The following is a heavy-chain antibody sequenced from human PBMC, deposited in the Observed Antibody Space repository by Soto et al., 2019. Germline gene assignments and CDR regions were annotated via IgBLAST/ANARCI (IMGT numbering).Heavy chain of an antibody. CDR1: GFTINGKKY. D-gene: IGHD1-1*01. CDR2: LYDVDGS. CDR3: ATWDEREHAYDV. Sequence: DVQLVESGGGLIQPGESLRLSCVAFGFTINGKKYVAWVRQAPGKGLEWVSALYDVDGSFYADSVKGRFTTSSDRSKTTVYLQMSDLRPDDTAVYYCATWDEREHAYDVWGQGTTVTVSS. V-gene: IGHV3-53*01. J-gene: IGHJ3*01.